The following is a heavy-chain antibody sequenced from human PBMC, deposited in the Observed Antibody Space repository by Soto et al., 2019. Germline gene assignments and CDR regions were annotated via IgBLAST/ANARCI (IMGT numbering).Heavy chain of an antibody. CDR3: ARDLGIVVVPAARGLGY. V-gene: IGHV1-18*04. CDR2: ISAYNGNT. Sequence: QVQLVQSGAEVKKPGASVKVYCKASGYTFTSYGISWVRQAPGQGLEWRGWISAYNGNTNYAQKLQGRVTMTTDTSTSTDYMELRSLRSDDTAVYYCARDLGIVVVPAARGLGYWGQGTLVTVSS. D-gene: IGHD2-2*03. J-gene: IGHJ4*02. CDR1: GYTFTSYG.